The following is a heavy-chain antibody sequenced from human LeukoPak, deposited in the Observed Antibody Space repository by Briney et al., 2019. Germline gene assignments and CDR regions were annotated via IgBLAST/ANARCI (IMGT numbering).Heavy chain of an antibody. CDR2: IDSSSSTI. V-gene: IGHV3-48*01. CDR1: GFIFSDYN. Sequence: PGGSLRLSCEASGFIFSDYNMNWVRQAPGKGLEWLSFIDSSSSTIYYADSVKGRFAISRDNSKNTLYLQMNSLRAEDTAVYYCAKSVAGTPYYFDYWGQGTLVTVSS. J-gene: IGHJ4*02. CDR3: AKSVAGTPYYFDY. D-gene: IGHD6-19*01.